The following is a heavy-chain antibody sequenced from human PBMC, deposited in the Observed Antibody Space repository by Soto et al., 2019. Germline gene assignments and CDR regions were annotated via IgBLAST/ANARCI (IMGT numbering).Heavy chain of an antibody. J-gene: IGHJ4*02. CDR1: GYTLTELS. Sequence: ASVKVSCKVSGYTLTELSMHWVRQAPGKGLEWMGGFDPEDGETIYAQKFQGRVTMTEDTSTDTAYMELSSLRSEDTAVYYCATYERIMITFGGIIAPSWGQGTLVTVSS. CDR3: ATYERIMITFGGIIAPS. CDR2: FDPEDGET. D-gene: IGHD3-16*02. V-gene: IGHV1-24*01.